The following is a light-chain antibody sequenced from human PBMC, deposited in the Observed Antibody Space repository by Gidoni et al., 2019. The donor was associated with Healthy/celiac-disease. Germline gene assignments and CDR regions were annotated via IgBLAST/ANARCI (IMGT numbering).Light chain of an antibody. J-gene: IGKJ4*01. CDR3: QQRSNWPPA. Sequence: DIVLTQSPATLSLSPGERATLSCRASQSVSSYLAWYQQKPGQAPRLLIYDASNRATGIPARFSGSWSGTDFTLTISSLEPEDFAVYYCQQRSNWPPAFGGXTKVEIK. CDR2: DAS. V-gene: IGKV3-11*01. CDR1: QSVSSY.